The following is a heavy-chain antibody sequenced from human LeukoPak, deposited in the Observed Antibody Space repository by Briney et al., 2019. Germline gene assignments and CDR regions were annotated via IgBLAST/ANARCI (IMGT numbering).Heavy chain of an antibody. CDR1: GGSFSGYY. CDR3: ARQRWGVVVVAATRLGGYMDV. Sequence: SETLSLTCAVYGGSFSGYYWSWIRQPPGKGLEWIGSIYYSGSTYYNPSLKSRVTISVDTSKNQFSLKLSSVTAADTAVYYCARQRWGVVVVAATRLGGYMDVWGKGTTVTISS. D-gene: IGHD2-15*01. CDR2: IYYSGST. V-gene: IGHV4-34*01. J-gene: IGHJ6*03.